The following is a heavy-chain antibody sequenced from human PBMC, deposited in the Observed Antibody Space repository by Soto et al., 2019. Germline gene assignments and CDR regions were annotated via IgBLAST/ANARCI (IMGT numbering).Heavy chain of an antibody. V-gene: IGHV4-59*08. D-gene: IGHD5-12*01. CDR2: IYYSGST. Sequence: SETLSLTCTVSGGSISSYYWSWIRQPPGKGLEWIGYIYYSGSTNYNPSLKSRVTISVYTSKNQFSLKLSSVTAADTAVYYCASQSGYSGYDAFDYWGQGTLVTVS. J-gene: IGHJ4*02. CDR1: GGSISSYY. CDR3: ASQSGYSGYDAFDY.